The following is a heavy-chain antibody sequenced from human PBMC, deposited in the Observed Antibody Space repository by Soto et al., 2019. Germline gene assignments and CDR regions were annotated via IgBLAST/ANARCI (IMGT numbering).Heavy chain of an antibody. D-gene: IGHD4-17*01. Sequence: QFTLKESGPTLVRPAQTLTLTCDFSGFSLSTYHMGVAWIRQPPGKALEWLALIYWDDDKRYSPSLKDRLAISKDTSSNQVVLTITNIDPGDSATYFCAHAGDYDLLTFDHWGPGTLVTVSS. CDR3: AHAGDYDLLTFDH. V-gene: IGHV2-5*02. CDR2: IYWDDDK. CDR1: GFSLSTYHMG. J-gene: IGHJ4*02.